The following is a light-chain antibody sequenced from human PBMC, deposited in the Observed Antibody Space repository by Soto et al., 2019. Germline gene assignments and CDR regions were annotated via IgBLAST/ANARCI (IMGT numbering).Light chain of an antibody. CDR1: QSVSIK. CDR2: GES. CDR3: PQYGSSGT. Sequence: EIVRTQSPATLSVSPGERYTHSCRASQSVSIKLAWYQQKPGQSPRLLIYGESNRATGIPDRFSGSGSGTDFTLTISRLEPEDFAVYYCPQYGSSGTVGQGTKVEIK. J-gene: IGKJ1*01. V-gene: IGKV3-20*01.